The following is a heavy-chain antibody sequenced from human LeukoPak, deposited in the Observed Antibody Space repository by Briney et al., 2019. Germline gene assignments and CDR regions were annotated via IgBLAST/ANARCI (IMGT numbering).Heavy chain of an antibody. CDR2: ISSSSSYI. D-gene: IGHD3-22*01. J-gene: IGHJ3*02. CDR3: ARDFYDSSGYNEAFDI. V-gene: IGHV3-21*01. Sequence: GGSLRLSCAASGFTFSSYSMNWVRQAPGKGLEWVSSISSSSSYIYYADTVKGRFTISRDNAKNSLYLQMNSLRAEDTAVYYCARDFYDSSGYNEAFDIWGQRTMVTVSS. CDR1: GFTFSSYS.